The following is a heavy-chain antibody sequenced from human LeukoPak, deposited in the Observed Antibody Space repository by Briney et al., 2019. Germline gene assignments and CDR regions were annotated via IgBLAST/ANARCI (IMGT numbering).Heavy chain of an antibody. CDR3: AKRDSSGWFYFDY. J-gene: IGHJ4*02. CDR1: GFTFSTYA. D-gene: IGHD6-19*01. CDR2: ISGSGDST. Sequence: GGSLRLSCAASGFTFSTYAMSWVRQAPGKGLHWVSAISGSGDSTYYADSVKGRFTISRDNSKNTLYLQMNSLRAEDTAIYYCAKRDSSGWFYFDYWGQGTLVTVSS. V-gene: IGHV3-23*01.